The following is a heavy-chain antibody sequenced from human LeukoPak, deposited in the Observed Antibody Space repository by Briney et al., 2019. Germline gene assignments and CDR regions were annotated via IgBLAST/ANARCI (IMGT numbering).Heavy chain of an antibody. V-gene: IGHV3-30-3*01. J-gene: IGHJ4*02. Sequence: PGGSLRLSCAASGFTFSSYAMHWVRQAPGKGLEWVAVISYDGSNKYYADSVKGRFTISRDNSKNTLYLQMNSLRAEDTAVYYCATNRGYYGSRMGTLDYWGQGTLVTVSS. CDR2: ISYDGSNK. CDR1: GFTFSSYA. D-gene: IGHD3-10*01. CDR3: ATNRGYYGSRMGTLDY.